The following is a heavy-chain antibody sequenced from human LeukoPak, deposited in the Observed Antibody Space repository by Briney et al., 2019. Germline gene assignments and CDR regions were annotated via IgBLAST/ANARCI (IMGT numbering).Heavy chain of an antibody. V-gene: IGHV4-30-4*08. J-gene: IGHJ4*02. Sequence: PSQTLSLTCTVSGGSISSGDYYWSWIRQPPGKGLEWIGYIYYSGSTYYNPSLKSRVTISEDTSKNQFSLKLSSVTAADTAVYYCAGVSIAAAGPPDYWGQGTLVTVSS. CDR2: IYYSGST. CDR1: GGSISSGDYY. D-gene: IGHD6-13*01. CDR3: AGVSIAAAGPPDY.